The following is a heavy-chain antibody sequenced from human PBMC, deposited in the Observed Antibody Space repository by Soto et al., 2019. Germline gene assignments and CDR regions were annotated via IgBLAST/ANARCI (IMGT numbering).Heavy chain of an antibody. CDR3: ARGHRGFHGSSWYPSWFDP. CDR1: GYTFTSYG. CDR2: ISSYNGNT. D-gene: IGHD6-13*01. J-gene: IGHJ5*02. V-gene: IGHV1-18*01. Sequence: QVQLVQSGAEVKKPGASVKVSCKASGYTFTSYGISWVRQAPGQGLEWMGWISSYNGNTNYAQKLQGRVTMTTDTSTITAYMEMRSLRSDDTAVYYCARGHRGFHGSSWYPSWFDPWGQGTLVTVSS.